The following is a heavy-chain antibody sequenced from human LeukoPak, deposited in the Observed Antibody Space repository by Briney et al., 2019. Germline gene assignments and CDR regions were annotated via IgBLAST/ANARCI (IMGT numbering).Heavy chain of an antibody. CDR3: ARGVSPTALNY. J-gene: IGHJ4*02. Sequence: GGSLRLSCAASGFTFSDYYMSWIRQAPGKGLEWVSYISSSGSTIYYADSMRGRFTVSRDNAKNSLYLQMNSLRADDTAVYYCARGVSPTALNYWGQGTLVTVSS. V-gene: IGHV3-11*01. CDR2: ISSSGSTI. CDR1: GFTFSDYY. D-gene: IGHD2-2*01.